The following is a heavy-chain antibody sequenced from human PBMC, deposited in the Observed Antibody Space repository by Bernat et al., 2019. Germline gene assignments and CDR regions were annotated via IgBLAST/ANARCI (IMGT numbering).Heavy chain of an antibody. J-gene: IGHJ4*02. D-gene: IGHD2-15*01. V-gene: IGHV7-4-1*02. CDR2: INTNTGNP. CDR3: ARDTAGGGVAATRLDY. CDR1: GYTFTSDA. Sequence: QVQLVQSGSELKKPGASVKVSCKASGYTFTSDAMNWVRQAPGQGLEWMGWINTNTGNPTYAKGFTGQFVFGLDTSVSTAYLQSSRLKTEVSAVDYSARDTAGGGVAATRLDYWGQGTLVTVSS.